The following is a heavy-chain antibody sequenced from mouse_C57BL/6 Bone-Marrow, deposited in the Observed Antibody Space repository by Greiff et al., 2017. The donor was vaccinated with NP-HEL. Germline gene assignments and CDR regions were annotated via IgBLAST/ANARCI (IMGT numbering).Heavy chain of an antibody. CDR3: ARGRYYYDSRISAWFAY. Sequence: QVQLQQSGAELVKPGASVKISCKASGYAFSSYRMNWVKQRPGKGLEWIGQIYPGDGDTNYNGKFKGKATLTADKSSSTAYMQLSSLTSEDSAVYFCARGRYYYDSRISAWFAYWGQGTLVTVSA. J-gene: IGHJ3*01. CDR1: GYAFSSYR. D-gene: IGHD1-1*01. CDR2: IYPGDGDT. V-gene: IGHV1-80*01.